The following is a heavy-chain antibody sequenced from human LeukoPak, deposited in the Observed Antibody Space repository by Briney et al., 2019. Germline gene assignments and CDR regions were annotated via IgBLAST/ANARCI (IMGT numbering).Heavy chain of an antibody. J-gene: IGHJ4*02. CDR3: AREGGYTSGWGDFDY. Sequence: ASVKVSCKASGYTFTSYGISWVRQAPGQGLEWMGWISAYNGNTNYAQNLQGRVTMTTDTSTSTAYMELRSLTSDDTAVYYCAREGGYTSGWGDFDYWGQGTLVTVSS. D-gene: IGHD6-19*01. CDR2: ISAYNGNT. CDR1: GYTFTSYG. V-gene: IGHV1-18*01.